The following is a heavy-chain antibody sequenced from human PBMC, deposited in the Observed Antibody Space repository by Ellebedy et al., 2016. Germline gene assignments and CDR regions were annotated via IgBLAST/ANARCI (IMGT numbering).Heavy chain of an antibody. CDR1: GFTFSSYA. J-gene: IGHJ4*02. Sequence: GGSLRLSXAASGFTFSSYAMSWVRQAPGKGLEWVAVISYDGSNKYYADSVKGRFTISRDNSKNTLYLQMNSLRAEDTAVYYCAKDLANWGQGTLVTVSS. CDR3: AKDLAN. D-gene: IGHD5-12*01. CDR2: ISYDGSNK. V-gene: IGHV3-30*18.